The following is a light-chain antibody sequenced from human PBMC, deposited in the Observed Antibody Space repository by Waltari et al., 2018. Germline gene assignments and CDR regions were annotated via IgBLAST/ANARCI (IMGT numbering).Light chain of an antibody. J-gene: IGKJ1*01. CDR1: PSIASRY. Sequence: ETLLTQSPGTLSLSPGETATLFCRASPSIASRYLIWYQQKPGQAPKILIYGASNRAPGIPDRFSGRGSGTDFTLTIRRLEPEDFAMYYCQQYGGSPLWTFGQGTKVEIK. CDR3: QQYGGSPLWT. V-gene: IGKV3-20*01. CDR2: GAS.